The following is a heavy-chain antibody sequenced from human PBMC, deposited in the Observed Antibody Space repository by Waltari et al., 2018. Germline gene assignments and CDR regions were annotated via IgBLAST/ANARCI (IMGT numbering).Heavy chain of an antibody. CDR3: ARGHCLSSNCQPPYYYYYMDV. CDR2: ISSDGSRT. J-gene: IGHJ6*03. Sequence: EVQLVESGGGLVQPGGSLRVSCAASGFTFNNFYMYGVRQAPGKGLEWVSHISSDGSRTTYADSVKGRFVISRDNVKNTLFLRLNSLRAEDTAVYYCARGHCLSSNCQPPYYYYYMDVWGKGTTVTVSS. CDR1: GFTFNNFY. D-gene: IGHD1-1*01. V-gene: IGHV3-74*01.